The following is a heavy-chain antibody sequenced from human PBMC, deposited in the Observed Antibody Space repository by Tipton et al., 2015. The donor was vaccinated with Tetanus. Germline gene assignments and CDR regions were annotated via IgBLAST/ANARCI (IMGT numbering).Heavy chain of an antibody. J-gene: IGHJ6*04. CDR2: ISGTGYST. CDR3: AKEALGVLNL. D-gene: IGHD1-14*01. Sequence: SLRLSCAASGFTFNSYPMSWVRQAPGKGLEWVSTISGTGYSTYYVDPAKGRFTISRDNSKNTLSLQLNSLRADDTAIYYCAKEALGVLNLWGKGTTVIVSS. V-gene: IGHV3-23*01. CDR1: GFTFNSYP.